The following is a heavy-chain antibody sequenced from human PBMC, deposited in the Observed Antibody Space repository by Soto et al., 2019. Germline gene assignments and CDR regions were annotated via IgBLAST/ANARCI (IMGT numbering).Heavy chain of an antibody. CDR3: AKGETRDNYSYYYGMDV. CDR2: SSGSGGST. CDR1: GLTFSSYA. V-gene: IGHV3-23*01. Sequence: GGSLRLSCAASGLTFSSYAMSWVRQAPGKGLEWVSASSGSGGSTYYADSVKGRFTISRDNSKNTLYLQMNSLRAEDTAVYYCAKGETRDNYSYYYGMDVWRQRTTVTVSS. J-gene: IGHJ6*02.